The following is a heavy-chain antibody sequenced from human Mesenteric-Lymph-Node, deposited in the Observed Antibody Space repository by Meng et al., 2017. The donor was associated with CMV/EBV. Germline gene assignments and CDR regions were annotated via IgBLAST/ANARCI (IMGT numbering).Heavy chain of an antibody. D-gene: IGHD4-23*01. Sequence: WGIERWRPSGTLSLACAVNGGYFGGYDWSRIRQPPGKGLEWIGEINHSGSTNYNPSLKSRVTISVDTSKNQSSLKLSSVTAADTAVYYCARHQRWLKSEGGFNYWGQGTLVTVSS. J-gene: IGHJ4*02. CDR2: INHSGST. CDR3: ARHQRWLKSEGGFNY. V-gene: IGHV4-34*01. CDR1: GGYFGGYD.